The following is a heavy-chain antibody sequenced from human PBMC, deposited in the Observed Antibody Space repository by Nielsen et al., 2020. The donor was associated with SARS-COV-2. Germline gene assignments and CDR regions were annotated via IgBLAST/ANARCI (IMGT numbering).Heavy chain of an antibody. CDR3: AADPWSDYDSRFDS. CDR2: VIIVFDTA. CDR1: GGTFGSDA. Sequence: SVKVSCKASGGTFGSDAFSWVRQAPGHGLEWVGGVIIVFDTANYAQKFQDRATITADESTNTVYMELSSLRSEDTAVYFCAADPWSDYDSRFDSWGQGTLVTVSS. J-gene: IGHJ4*02. V-gene: IGHV1-69*13. D-gene: IGHD5-12*01.